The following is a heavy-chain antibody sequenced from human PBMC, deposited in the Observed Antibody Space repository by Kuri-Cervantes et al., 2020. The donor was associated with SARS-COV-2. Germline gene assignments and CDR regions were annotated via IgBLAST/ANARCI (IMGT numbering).Heavy chain of an antibody. J-gene: IGHJ3*02. CDR3: ARDRMRGHRVVTDYYPANVFDI. CDR2: INHSGST. CDR1: GGSFSGYY. Sequence: SQTLSLTCAVYGGSFSGYYWSWIRQPPGKGLEWIGEINHSGSTNHNPSLKSRVTISVDTSQNQFSLRLSAVTAADTAVYYCARDRMRGHRVVTDYYPANVFDIWGQGTKVTVSS. V-gene: IGHV4-34*09. D-gene: IGHD3-9*01.